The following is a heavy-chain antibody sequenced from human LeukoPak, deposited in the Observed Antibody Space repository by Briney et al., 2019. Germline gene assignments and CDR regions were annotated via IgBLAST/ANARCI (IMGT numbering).Heavy chain of an antibody. D-gene: IGHD3-22*01. CDR3: AKPYYYESSGLVYYFDY. CDR2: ISASDGTV. J-gene: IGHJ4*02. CDR1: GFTFSTYA. Sequence: GGSLRLSCAASGFTFSTYAMTWVRQAPGKGLEWVSVISASDGTVSYADSVKGRFTISRDNSEHTLFMQMNSPRSEETTLYYCAKPYYYESSGLVYYFDYWGQGSLVTVSS. V-gene: IGHV3-23*01.